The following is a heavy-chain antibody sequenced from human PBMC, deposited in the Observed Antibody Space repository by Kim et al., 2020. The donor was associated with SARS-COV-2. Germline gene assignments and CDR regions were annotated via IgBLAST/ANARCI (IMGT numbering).Heavy chain of an antibody. CDR2: ISGSGGST. CDR1: GFTFSSYT. CDR3: AKDLLWFGRPDGYFDY. J-gene: IGHJ4*02. Sequence: GGSLRLSCAASGFTFSSYTMSWVRQAPGKGLEWVSAISGSGGSTYYADSVKGRFTISRDNSKNTLYLQMNSLRAEDTAVYYCAKDLLWFGRPDGYFDYWGQGTLVTVSS. V-gene: IGHV3-23*01. D-gene: IGHD3-10*01.